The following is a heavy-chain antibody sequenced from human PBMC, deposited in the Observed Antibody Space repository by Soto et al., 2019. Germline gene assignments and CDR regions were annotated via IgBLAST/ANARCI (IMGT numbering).Heavy chain of an antibody. J-gene: IGHJ4*02. CDR3: AGGGVYDSGRYHY. CDR2: MKEEATEK. V-gene: IGHV3-7*01. CDR1: VFPFMTYW. Sequence: GWSLRLSCESSVFPFMTYWMSWVRQAPGKGLEWVAHMKEEATEKYLDSVKGRFIISRDNAKNSLYLQMNSLRGDDTAVYYCAGGGVYDSGRYHYWGQGTLVTVSS. D-gene: IGHD6-25*01.